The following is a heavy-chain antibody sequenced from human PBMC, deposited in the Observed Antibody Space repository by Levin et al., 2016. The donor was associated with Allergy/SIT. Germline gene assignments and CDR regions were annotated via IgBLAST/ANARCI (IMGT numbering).Heavy chain of an antibody. V-gene: IGHV1-18*01. Sequence: ASVKVSCKASGYTFTSYGISWVRQAPGQGLEWMGWISAYNGNTNYAQKLQGRVTMTTDTSTSTAYMELRSLRSDDTAVYYCARSPARPNYYYYYGMDVWGQGTTVTVSS. D-gene: IGHD6-6*01. CDR1: GYTFTSYG. CDR2: ISAYNGNT. J-gene: IGHJ6*02. CDR3: ARSPARPNYYYYYGMDV.